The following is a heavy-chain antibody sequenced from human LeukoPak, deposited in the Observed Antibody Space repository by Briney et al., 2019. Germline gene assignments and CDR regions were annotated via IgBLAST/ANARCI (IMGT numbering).Heavy chain of an antibody. CDR1: GGSISSYY. CDR3: ARVGYYDSSGYYYFDY. D-gene: IGHD3-22*01. CDR2: IYTSGST. V-gene: IGHV4-4*07. Sequence: SETLSLTCTVSGGSISSYYWSWIRQPAGKGLEWIGRIYTSGSTNYNPSLKSRVTISVDTSKNQFSLKLSSVTAADTAVYYCARVGYYDSSGYYYFDYWGQGTLVTGSS. J-gene: IGHJ4*02.